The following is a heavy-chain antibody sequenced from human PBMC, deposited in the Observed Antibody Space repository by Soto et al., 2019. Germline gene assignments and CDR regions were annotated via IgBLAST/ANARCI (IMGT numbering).Heavy chain of an antibody. CDR1: GFTVSSNY. D-gene: IGHD6-13*01. CDR2: IYSGGST. V-gene: IGHV3-53*04. Sequence: GGSLRLSCAASGFTVSSNYMSWVRQAPGKGLEWVSVIYSGGSTYYADSVKGRFTISRHNSKNTLYLQMNSLRAEDTAVYYCARDRAAAGTRAFDIWVQGTMVTVSS. CDR3: ARDRAAAGTRAFDI. J-gene: IGHJ3*02.